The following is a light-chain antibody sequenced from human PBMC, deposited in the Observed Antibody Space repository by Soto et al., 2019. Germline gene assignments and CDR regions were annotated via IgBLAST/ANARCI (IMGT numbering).Light chain of an antibody. V-gene: IGLV2-14*01. CDR2: DVS. Sequence: LTQPASVSGSPGQSITISCTGTSSDVGGYNYVSWYQQHPGKAPKLMIYDVSNRPSGVSNRFSGSKSGNTASLTISGLQAEDEADYYCSSYTSSSPWVFGTGTKVTVL. J-gene: IGLJ1*01. CDR1: SSDVGGYNY. CDR3: SSYTSSSPWV.